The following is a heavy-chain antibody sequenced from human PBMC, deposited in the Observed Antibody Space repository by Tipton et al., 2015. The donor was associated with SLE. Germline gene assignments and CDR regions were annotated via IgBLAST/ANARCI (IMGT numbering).Heavy chain of an antibody. CDR1: YW. J-gene: IGHJ6*03. CDR2: IYPGDSDT. Sequence: YWSWIRQHPGKGLEWMGIIYPGDSDTRYSPSFQGQVTISADKSISTAYLQWSSLKASDTAMYYCARQVVPAPYYMDVWGKGTTVTVSS. CDR3: ARQVVPAPYYMDV. V-gene: IGHV5-51*01. D-gene: IGHD2-2*01.